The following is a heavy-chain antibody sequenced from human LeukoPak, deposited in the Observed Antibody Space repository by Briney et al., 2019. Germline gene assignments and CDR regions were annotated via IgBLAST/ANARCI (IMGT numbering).Heavy chain of an antibody. CDR1: GYTFTDYY. D-gene: IGHD6-13*01. V-gene: IGHV1-2*02. J-gene: IGHJ4*02. CDR2: INPNSGGT. Sequence: GASVKVSCKASGYTFTDYYMHWVRQAPGQGLEWMGWINPNSGGTNYARKFQGRVTMTRDTSISTAYMELSRLRSDDTAVYYCARAWGIAAAGTLGYWGQGTLVTVSS. CDR3: ARAWGIAAAGTLGY.